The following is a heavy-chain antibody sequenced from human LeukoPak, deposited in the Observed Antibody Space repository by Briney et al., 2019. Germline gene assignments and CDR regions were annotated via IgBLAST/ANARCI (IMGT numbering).Heavy chain of an antibody. CDR3: AGQFDSSGSYFY. CDR2: INHSGST. Sequence: SETLSLTCAVYGGSFSGYYWSWIRQPPGKRLEWLGEINHSGSTNYNPSLKSRVTISVDTSKNQFSLKLSSVTAADTAVYYCAGQFDSSGSYFYWGQGTLVTVSS. CDR1: GGSFSGYY. V-gene: IGHV4-34*01. D-gene: IGHD3-22*01. J-gene: IGHJ4*02.